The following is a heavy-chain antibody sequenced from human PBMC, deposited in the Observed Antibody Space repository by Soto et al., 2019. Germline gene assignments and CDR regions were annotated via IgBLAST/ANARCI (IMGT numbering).Heavy chain of an antibody. CDR2: ISTNGGST. V-gene: IGHV3-64D*06. CDR1: VFTFSSYA. D-gene: IGHD3-22*01. CDR3: VKGEYYYDSSVYYPFDY. J-gene: IGHJ4*02. Sequence: EGSLRLSCSASVFTFSSYAMHWVRQAPGKGLEYVSSISTNGGSTHYADSVKGRFTISRDNSKNTQYLQMSSLRADDTAVYYCVKGEYYYDSSVYYPFDYWAQGTLVTVSS.